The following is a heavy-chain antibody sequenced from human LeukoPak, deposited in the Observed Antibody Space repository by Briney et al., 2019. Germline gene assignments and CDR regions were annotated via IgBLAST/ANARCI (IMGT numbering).Heavy chain of an antibody. D-gene: IGHD6-19*01. J-gene: IGHJ4*02. Sequence: GGSLRLSCAASGFTFSDYYMSWIRQAPGKGLEWVSYISSSGSTINYADSVKGRFTISRDNAKKSLFLQMNSLRAEDTAVYYCARVGSSGYPIDYWGQGTLVTVSS. CDR3: ARVGSSGYPIDY. CDR1: GFTFSDYY. V-gene: IGHV3-11*01. CDR2: ISSSGSTI.